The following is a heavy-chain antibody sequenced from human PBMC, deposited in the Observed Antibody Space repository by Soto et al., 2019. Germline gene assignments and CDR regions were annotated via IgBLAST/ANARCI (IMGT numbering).Heavy chain of an antibody. V-gene: IGHV3-30*18. CDR1: GFIFSSYG. CDR3: SKDMGSSSWYVQYFDY. Sequence: QVQLVESGGGVVQPGRSLRLSCAASGFIFSSYGMHWVRQAPGKGLEWVAVISFDGSNTYYADSVKGRFTISRDNSKNTVYLQMNSLRAEDTAVYYCSKDMGSSSWYVQYFDYWGQGTLVTVSS. D-gene: IGHD6-13*01. CDR2: ISFDGSNT. J-gene: IGHJ4*02.